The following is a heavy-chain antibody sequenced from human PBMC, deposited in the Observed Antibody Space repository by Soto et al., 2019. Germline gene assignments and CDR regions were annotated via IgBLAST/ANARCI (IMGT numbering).Heavy chain of an antibody. D-gene: IGHD1-26*01. CDR2: VIPIFGTP. Sequence: QVQLVQSGAEVKKPGSSVKVSCKAPGGTFSTYAISWVRQAPGQGLEWMGGVIPIFGTPKYAQKFQGRVTITADESPSTGYMELRSLRSEDTAVYYCARSQGGSSSLDIYYYYYYGMDVRGQGTTVTVSS. CDR1: GGTFSTYA. CDR3: ARSQGGSSSLDIYYYYYYGMDV. V-gene: IGHV1-69*01. J-gene: IGHJ6*02.